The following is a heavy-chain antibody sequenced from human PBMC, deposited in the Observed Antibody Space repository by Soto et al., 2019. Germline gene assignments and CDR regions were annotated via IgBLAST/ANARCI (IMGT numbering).Heavy chain of an antibody. CDR3: ARRGGSSSGYYYYAMDV. Sequence: SETLSLTCTVSGGSISSYYWSWIRQPAGKGLEWIGHIYTSGSTNYNPSLKSRVTMSVDTSKNQFSLNLTSVTAADTAVYHCARRGGSSSGYYYYAMDVWGQGTTVTVSS. D-gene: IGHD6-6*01. J-gene: IGHJ6*02. CDR2: IYTSGST. V-gene: IGHV4-4*07. CDR1: GGSISSYY.